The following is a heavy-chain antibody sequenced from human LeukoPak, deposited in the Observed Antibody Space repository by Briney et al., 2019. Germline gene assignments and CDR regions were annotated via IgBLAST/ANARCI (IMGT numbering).Heavy chain of an antibody. CDR3: ARDSGRFDVFDI. V-gene: IGHV4-59*01. D-gene: IGHD3-10*01. CDR1: GGSISSYY. J-gene: IGHJ3*02. Sequence: SETLSLTCTVSGGSISSYYWSWIRQPPGKGLEWIGYIYYSGSTNYNPSLKSRVTISVDTSKNQFSLKLSSVTAADTAVFYCARDSGRFDVFDIWGQGTMVTVSS. CDR2: IYYSGST.